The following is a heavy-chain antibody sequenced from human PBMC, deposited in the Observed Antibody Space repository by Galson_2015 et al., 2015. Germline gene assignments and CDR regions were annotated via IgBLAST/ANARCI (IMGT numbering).Heavy chain of an antibody. CDR3: ARDSLNFDC. CDR1: GFTFSSYS. CDR2: IRSSSSYM. D-gene: IGHD3-9*01. J-gene: IGHJ5*01. Sequence: SLRLSCAASGFTFSSYSMNWVRQAPGKGLEWVSSIRSSSSYMYYADSVKGRFTISRDNAKNSLYLQMNSLRAEDTAVYYCARDSLNFDCWGPGTLVPVSS. V-gene: IGHV3-21*01.